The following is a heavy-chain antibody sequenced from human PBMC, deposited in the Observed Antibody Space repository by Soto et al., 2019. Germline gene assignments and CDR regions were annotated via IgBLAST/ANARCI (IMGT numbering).Heavy chain of an antibody. CDR2: ISGSGGNT. V-gene: IGHV3-23*01. D-gene: IGHD6-19*01. Sequence: GVSLRLSCAASGFTFSNYAMSWVRQAPGKGLEWVSVISGSGGNTYYADSVKGRFTISRDNSKNTLYLQMNSLRVEDTAVYYCANSGYSSGWSGYFYYYYGMDVWGQGTTVTVSS. J-gene: IGHJ6*02. CDR3: ANSGYSSGWSGYFYYYYGMDV. CDR1: GFTFSNYA.